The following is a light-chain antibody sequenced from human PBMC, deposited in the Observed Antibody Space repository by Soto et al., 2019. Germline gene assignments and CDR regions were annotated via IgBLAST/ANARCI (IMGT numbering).Light chain of an antibody. CDR1: SSDVGSYNL. V-gene: IGLV2-23*01. CDR3: CSYAGSSTWV. CDR2: EDS. J-gene: IGLJ3*02. Sequence: QSALTQPASVSGSPGQSITISCTGTSSDVGSYNLVSWYQHHPGKAPKLMIYEDSKRPSGVSNRFSGSKSGNTASLTISGLQAEDEADYYCCSYAGSSTWVFGGGIKLTVL.